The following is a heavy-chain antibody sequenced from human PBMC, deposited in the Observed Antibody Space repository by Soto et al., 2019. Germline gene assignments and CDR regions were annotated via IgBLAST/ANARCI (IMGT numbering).Heavy chain of an antibody. CDR3: AKDRFLEWLLWALDY. CDR2: ISYDGSNK. J-gene: IGHJ4*02. Sequence: PGGSLRLSCAASGFTFSSYGMHWVRQAPGKGLEWVAVISYDGSNKYYADSVKGRFTISRDNSKNTLYLQMNSLRAEDTAVYYCAKDRFLEWLLWALDYWGQGTLVTVSS. CDR1: GFTFSSYG. V-gene: IGHV3-30*18. D-gene: IGHD3-3*01.